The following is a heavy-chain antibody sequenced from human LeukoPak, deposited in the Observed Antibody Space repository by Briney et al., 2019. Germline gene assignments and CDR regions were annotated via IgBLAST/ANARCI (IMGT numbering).Heavy chain of an antibody. V-gene: IGHV3-11*04. CDR1: GFTVSDYY. D-gene: IGHD1-26*01. Sequence: PGGSLRLSCAASGFTVSDYYMSWIRQAPGKGLEWVSYISSSGSTIYYADSVKGRFTISRDNAKNSLYLQMNSLRAEDTAVYYCARDVGAEPGPHDAFDIWGQGTMVTVSS. CDR2: ISSSGSTI. CDR3: ARDVGAEPGPHDAFDI. J-gene: IGHJ3*02.